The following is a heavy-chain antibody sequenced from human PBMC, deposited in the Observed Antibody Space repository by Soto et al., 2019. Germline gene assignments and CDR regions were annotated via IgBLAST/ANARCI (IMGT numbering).Heavy chain of an antibody. D-gene: IGHD4-17*01. CDR3: AKGTTVVPGVYFDY. Sequence: GGSLRLSCAASGFTFSSYAMSWVRQAPGKGLEWVSAISGSGGSTYYADSVKGRFTISRDNSKSTLYLQMNSLRAEDTAVYYCAKGTTVVPGVYFDYWGQGTLVTVSS. V-gene: IGHV3-23*01. J-gene: IGHJ4*02. CDR1: GFTFSSYA. CDR2: ISGSGGST.